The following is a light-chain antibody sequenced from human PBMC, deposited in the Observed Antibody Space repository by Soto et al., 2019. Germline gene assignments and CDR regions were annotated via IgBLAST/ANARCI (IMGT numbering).Light chain of an antibody. V-gene: IGKV3-15*01. CDR1: QNIYYN. J-gene: IGKJ1*01. Sequence: ILMTQSPATVSVSPGESATLSCRASQNIYYNVAWYQHRPGQAPRLLIYRASTRAPGVPARFSGSGSGTEFTLTIISLQPEDFTVYSFLQYHNLWAFGQGTKVEI. CDR2: RAS. CDR3: LQYHNLWA.